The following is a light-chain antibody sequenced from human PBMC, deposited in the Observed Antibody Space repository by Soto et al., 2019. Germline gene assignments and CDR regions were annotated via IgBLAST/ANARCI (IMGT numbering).Light chain of an antibody. CDR2: GAS. Sequence: EIVLRQSPATLSVYPGERATLSCRASQSVSSNLAWYQQKPGQAPRLLIYGASTRATGIPARFSGSGSGTEFTLTISSLQSEDFAVYYCQQYSSLWTFGQGTKVDI. J-gene: IGKJ1*01. CDR3: QQYSSLWT. CDR1: QSVSSN. V-gene: IGKV3-15*01.